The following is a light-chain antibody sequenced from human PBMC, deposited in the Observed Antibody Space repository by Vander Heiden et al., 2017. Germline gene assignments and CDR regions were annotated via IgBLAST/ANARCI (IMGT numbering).Light chain of an antibody. J-gene: IGKJ2*01. CDR3: QQYYDTPLT. Sequence: IVFSHSPVSLSVSLRLRAPIYSPSTHHVLYNSNNRNYLAWYQQKPGHPPKLLIYWASTRESGVPDRFSGSGSGTDFTLTISSLQAEDVGVYYCQQYYDTPLTFGQGTKLEIK. V-gene: IGKV4-1*01. CDR1: HHVLYNSNNRNY. CDR2: WAS.